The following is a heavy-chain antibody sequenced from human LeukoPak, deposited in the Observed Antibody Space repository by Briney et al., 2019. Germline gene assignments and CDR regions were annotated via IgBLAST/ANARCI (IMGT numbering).Heavy chain of an antibody. CDR3: ASNYDSSNYYGFDY. Sequence: GGSLRLSCAASGFTFSSYSMNWVRQAPGKGLEWVSSISSSSSYIYYADSVKGRFTISRDNAKNSLYLQMNSLRAEDTAVYYCASNYDSSNYYGFDYWGQGTLVRLL. V-gene: IGHV3-21*01. D-gene: IGHD3-22*01. CDR2: ISSSSSYI. CDR1: GFTFSSYS. J-gene: IGHJ4*02.